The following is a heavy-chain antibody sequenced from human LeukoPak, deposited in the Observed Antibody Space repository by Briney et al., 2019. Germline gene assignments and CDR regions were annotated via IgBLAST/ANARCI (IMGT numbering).Heavy chain of an antibody. V-gene: IGHV3-23*01. CDR1: GFTFSSYA. CDR3: AKDLGSVVTPPSLDF. CDR2: ISASGGST. J-gene: IGHJ4*02. D-gene: IGHD4-23*01. Sequence: GGSLRLSCAASGFTFSSYAMSWVRQAPGKGLEWVSTISASGGSTYYADSVKGRFTISRDNSKNTLYLQMSSLRAEDTAVYYCAKDLGSVVTPPSLDFWGQGTLVTVSS.